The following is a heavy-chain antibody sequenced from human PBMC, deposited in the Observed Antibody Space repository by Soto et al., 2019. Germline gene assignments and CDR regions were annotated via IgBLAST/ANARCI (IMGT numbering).Heavy chain of an antibody. CDR1: GFTFSSYA. Sequence: QVQLVESGGGVVQPGRSLRLSCAASGFTFSSYAMHWVRQAPGKGLEWVAVISYDGSNKYYADSVKGRFTISRDNSKNTLYLQMNSLRAEDTAVYYCARDRTFVGATTTGQAPKYYYYYGMDVWGQGTTVTASS. CDR2: ISYDGSNK. CDR3: ARDRTFVGATTTGQAPKYYYYYGMDV. J-gene: IGHJ6*02. V-gene: IGHV3-30-3*01. D-gene: IGHD1-26*01.